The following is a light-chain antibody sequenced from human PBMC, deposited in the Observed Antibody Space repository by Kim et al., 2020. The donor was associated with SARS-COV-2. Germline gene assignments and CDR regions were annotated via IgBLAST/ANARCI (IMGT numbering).Light chain of an antibody. CDR1: QTVTNNY. Sequence: PGERATLSCWASQTVTNNYLAWYQQKPGQAPRLLIYGASNRAAGIPDRFSGSGSATDFTLTISRLEPEDFAVYYCQRYDTSPTWTFGQGTKVDIK. V-gene: IGKV3-20*01. CDR3: QRYDTSPTWT. J-gene: IGKJ1*01. CDR2: GAS.